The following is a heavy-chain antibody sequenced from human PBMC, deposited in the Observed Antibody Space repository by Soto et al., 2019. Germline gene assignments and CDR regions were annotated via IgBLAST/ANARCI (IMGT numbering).Heavy chain of an antibody. Sequence: GGSLRLSCAASGFTFSSYGMHWVRQAPGKGLEWVAVISYDGSNKYYADSVKGRFTISRDNSKNTLYLQMNSLRAEDTAVYYCAKVRWEGYYDSSGYYSTYYYYGMDVWGQGTTVTVTS. CDR1: GFTFSSYG. CDR3: AKVRWEGYYDSSGYYSTYYYYGMDV. J-gene: IGHJ6*02. CDR2: ISYDGSNK. V-gene: IGHV3-30*18. D-gene: IGHD3-22*01.